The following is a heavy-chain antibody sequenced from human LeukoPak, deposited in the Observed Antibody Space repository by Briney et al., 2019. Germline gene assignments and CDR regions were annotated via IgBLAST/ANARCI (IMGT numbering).Heavy chain of an antibody. CDR1: GYTFTSYY. V-gene: IGHV1-46*01. Sequence: ASVKVSCKASGYTFTSYYMHWVRQAPGRGLEWMGIINPSGGSTSYAQKFQGRVTMTRDTSISTAYMELSRLRSDDTAVYYCATSYGDYGVDPWGQGTLVTVSS. CDR2: INPSGGST. D-gene: IGHD4-17*01. CDR3: ATSYGDYGVDP. J-gene: IGHJ5*02.